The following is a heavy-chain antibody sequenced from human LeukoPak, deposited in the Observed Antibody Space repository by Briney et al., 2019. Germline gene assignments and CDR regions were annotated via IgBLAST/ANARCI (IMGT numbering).Heavy chain of an antibody. Sequence: GESLKLSCKGSGYNFTTYWIGWVRQLPGKGLEWMAMIYPGDSDTRYSPSFQGQVTISADKSIRTAYLQWSSLRASDTAMYYCARLGPPNCGGDCYSDYWGQGTLSTVSS. D-gene: IGHD2-21*02. CDR3: ARLGPPNCGGDCYSDY. J-gene: IGHJ4*02. CDR2: IYPGDSDT. CDR1: GYNFTTYW. V-gene: IGHV5-51*01.